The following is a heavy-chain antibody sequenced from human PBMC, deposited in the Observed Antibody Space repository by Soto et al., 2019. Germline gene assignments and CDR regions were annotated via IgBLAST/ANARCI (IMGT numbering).Heavy chain of an antibody. CDR2: ISGSGGST. CDR1: GFTFSSYA. Sequence: GGSLRLSCAASGFTFSSYAMSWVRQAPGKGLEWVSAISGSGGSTYYADSVKGRFTISRDNSKNTLYLQMNSLRAEDTAVYYCAKDRSQGSYRQSHFDYWGQGTLVTVSS. V-gene: IGHV3-23*01. J-gene: IGHJ4*02. D-gene: IGHD1-26*01. CDR3: AKDRSQGSYRQSHFDY.